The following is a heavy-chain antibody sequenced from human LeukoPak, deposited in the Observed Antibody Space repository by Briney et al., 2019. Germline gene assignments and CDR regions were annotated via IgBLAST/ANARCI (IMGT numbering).Heavy chain of an antibody. J-gene: IGHJ4*02. CDR2: ISYDGSNK. D-gene: IGHD4-17*01. V-gene: IGHV3-30*18. CDR3: AKVDRDYGDYAKDYFDC. CDR1: GFTFSSYG. Sequence: GGSLRLSCAASGFTFSSYGMHWVRQAPGKGREGVAVISYDGSNKYYADYVKGRFTISRDNYKNTLYLQMNSLRAEDTAVYYCAKVDRDYGDYAKDYFDCWGQGTLVTVSS.